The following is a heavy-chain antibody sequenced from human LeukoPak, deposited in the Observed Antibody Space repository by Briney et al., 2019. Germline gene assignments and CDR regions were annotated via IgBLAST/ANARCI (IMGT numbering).Heavy chain of an antibody. CDR2: IKQDGSEK. Sequence: PGGSLRLSCAASGFTFSSYWMSWVRQAPGKGLEWVANIKQDGSEKYYVDSVKGRFTISRDNAKNSLYLQMNSLRAEDTALYYCARSRATVTTLYYYYMDVWGKGTTVTVSS. V-gene: IGHV3-7*03. D-gene: IGHD4-17*01. CDR1: GFTFSSYW. J-gene: IGHJ6*03. CDR3: ARSRATVTTLYYYYMDV.